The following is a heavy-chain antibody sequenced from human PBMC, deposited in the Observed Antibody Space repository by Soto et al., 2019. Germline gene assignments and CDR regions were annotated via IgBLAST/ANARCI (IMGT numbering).Heavy chain of an antibody. Sequence: GESLKISCAASWFTFSGSAMHWVRQASGKGLEWVGRIRTKACSYATAYAASVKGRFTISRDDSKNTAYLQMNSLKTEDTAVYYCTRLLLAEDYYYYDKDDWGQGTTVTVSS. D-gene: IGHD1-26*01. V-gene: IGHV3-73*01. CDR1: WFTFSGSA. J-gene: IGHJ6*02. CDR3: TRLLLAEDYYYYDKDD. CDR2: IRTKACSYAT.